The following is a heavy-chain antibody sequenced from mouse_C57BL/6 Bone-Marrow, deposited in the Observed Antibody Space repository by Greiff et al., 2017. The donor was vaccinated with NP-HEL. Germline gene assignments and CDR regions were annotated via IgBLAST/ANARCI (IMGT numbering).Heavy chain of an antibody. CDR2: IDPSDSET. Sequence: QVQLKQPGAELVRPGSSVKLSCKASGYTFTSYWMHWVKQRPMQGLEWIGNIDPSDSETHYNQKFKDKATLTVDKSSSTAYMQLSSLTSEDSAVYYCARPIGGSSPYYFDYWGQGTTLTVSS. CDR3: ARPIGGSSPYYFDY. CDR1: GYTFTSYW. D-gene: IGHD1-1*01. V-gene: IGHV1-52*01. J-gene: IGHJ2*01.